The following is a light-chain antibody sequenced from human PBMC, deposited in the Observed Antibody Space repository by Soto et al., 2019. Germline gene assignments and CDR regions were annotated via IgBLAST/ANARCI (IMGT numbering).Light chain of an antibody. V-gene: IGLV2-8*01. J-gene: IGLJ1*01. CDR2: DVN. CDR3: SSYAGSSNV. CDR1: SSDVGGYNY. Sequence: QAVLTQPPSASGSPGESVAISCTGTSSDVGGYNYVSWYQQHPGKAPKLMISDVNKRPSGVPDRFSGSTSGTTASLTVSGLQAEDEADYYCSSYAGSSNVFGTGTKVTVL.